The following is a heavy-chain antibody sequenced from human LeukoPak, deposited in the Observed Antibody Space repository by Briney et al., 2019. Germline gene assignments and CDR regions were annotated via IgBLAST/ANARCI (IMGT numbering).Heavy chain of an antibody. Sequence: GGSLRLSSAASGFTFSNAWMSWVRQAPGKGLEWVGRIKRKSDGGTTDYAAPVKGRFTISRDDSKNTLYLQMNSLKTEDTAVYYCTTYGYSYGLDYYYYMDVWGKGTTVTVSS. J-gene: IGHJ6*03. CDR1: GFTFSNAW. CDR2: IKRKSDGGTT. CDR3: TTYGYSYGLDYYYYMDV. V-gene: IGHV3-15*01. D-gene: IGHD5-18*01.